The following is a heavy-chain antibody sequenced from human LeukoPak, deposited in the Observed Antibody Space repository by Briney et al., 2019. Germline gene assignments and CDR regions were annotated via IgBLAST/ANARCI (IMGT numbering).Heavy chain of an antibody. CDR1: GGSISSSSHY. D-gene: IGHD3-3*01. Sequence: PSETLSLTCTVSGGSISSSSHYWGWIRQPPGKGLEWIGSIYYSGSTYYNPSLKSRVTISVDTSKNQFSLKLSSVTAADTAVYYCARHATTSDYDFWSGYLGAFDIWGQGTMVTVSS. CDR2: IYYSGST. V-gene: IGHV4-39*01. J-gene: IGHJ3*02. CDR3: ARHATTSDYDFWSGYLGAFDI.